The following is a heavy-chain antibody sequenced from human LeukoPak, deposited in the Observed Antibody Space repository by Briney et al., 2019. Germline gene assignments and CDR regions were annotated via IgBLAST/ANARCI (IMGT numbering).Heavy chain of an antibody. CDR1: XXSFXGXX. D-gene: IGHD6-6*01. CDR3: ASLARGGNWFDP. V-gene: IGHV4-34*01. CDR2: INXSXGX. Sequence: SETLSPTCAXYXXSFXGXXXXXXXXXXXXXXXWXXEINXSXGXNXDPSLKSXVXISVDTSKNQFSLKLSSVTAADXAVYYCASLARGGNWFDPWGQGTLVTVSS. J-gene: IGHJ5*02.